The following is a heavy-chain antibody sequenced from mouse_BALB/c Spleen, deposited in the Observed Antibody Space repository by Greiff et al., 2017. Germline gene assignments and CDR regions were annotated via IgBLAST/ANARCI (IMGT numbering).Heavy chain of an antibody. V-gene: IGHV1-87*01. CDR3: ARMGGYYYAMDY. Sequence: VQLQESGAELVRPGASVKLSCKASGYTFTSYWMQWVKQRPGQGLEWIGAIYPGDGGTRYTQKFKGKATLTAEKSSSTAYMQLSSLASEDSAVYYYARMGGYYYAMDYWGQGTSVTVSS. CDR2: IYPGDGGT. CDR1: GYTFTSYW. D-gene: IGHD2-2*01. J-gene: IGHJ4*01.